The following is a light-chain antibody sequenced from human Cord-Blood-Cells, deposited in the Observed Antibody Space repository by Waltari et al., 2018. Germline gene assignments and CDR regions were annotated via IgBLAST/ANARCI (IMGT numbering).Light chain of an antibody. CDR1: SSYVGGYTH. Sequence: QSALTQPRPVSGSPGQSVTISCTGTSSYVGGYTHVSWYQQHPGKAPKLMIYDVSKRPSGVPDSFSGSKSGNTASLTISGLQAEDEADYYCCSYAGSYTWVFGGGTKLTVL. CDR2: DVS. V-gene: IGLV2-11*01. J-gene: IGLJ3*02. CDR3: CSYAGSYTWV.